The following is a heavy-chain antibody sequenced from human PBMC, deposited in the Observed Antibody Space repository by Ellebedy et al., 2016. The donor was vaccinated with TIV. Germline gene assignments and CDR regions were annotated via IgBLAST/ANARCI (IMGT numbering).Heavy chain of an antibody. V-gene: IGHV3-23*01. CDR2: ISGSGGST. Sequence: GESLKISXAASGFTFSSYAMSWVRQAPGKGLEWVSAISGSGGSTYYADSVKGRFTISRDNSKNTLYLQMNSLRAEDTAVYYCAKHSMVRGVTPLSFAYWGQGTLVTVSS. J-gene: IGHJ4*02. CDR1: GFTFSSYA. D-gene: IGHD3-10*01. CDR3: AKHSMVRGVTPLSFAY.